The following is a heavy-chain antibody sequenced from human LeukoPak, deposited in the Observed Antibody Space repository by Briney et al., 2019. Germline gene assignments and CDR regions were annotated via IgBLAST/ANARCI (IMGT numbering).Heavy chain of an antibody. CDR1: GGSFSGYY. V-gene: IGHV4-34*01. Sequence: SETLSLTCAVYGGSFSGYYWSWIRQRPGKGLEWIGEINHSGSTNYNPSLKSRVTISVDTSKNQFSLKLSSVTAADTAVYYCARGRDYYGSGAHYYMDVWGKGTTVTVSS. D-gene: IGHD3-10*01. CDR3: ARGRDYYGSGAHYYMDV. CDR2: INHSGST. J-gene: IGHJ6*03.